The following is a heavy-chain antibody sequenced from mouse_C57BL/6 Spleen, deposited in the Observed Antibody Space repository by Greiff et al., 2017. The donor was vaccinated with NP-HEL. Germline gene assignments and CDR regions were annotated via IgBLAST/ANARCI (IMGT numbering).Heavy chain of an antibody. D-gene: IGHD1-1*01. CDR3: ARPFYYYGSSYGYFDY. V-gene: IGHV5-17*01. J-gene: IGHJ2*01. Sequence: EVQLVESGGGLVKPGGSLKLSCAASGFTFSDYGMHWVRQAPEKGLEWVAYISSGSSTIYYADTVKGRFTISRDNAKNTLFLQMTSLRSEDTAMYYCARPFYYYGSSYGYFDYWGQGTTLTVSS. CDR1: GFTFSDYG. CDR2: ISSGSSTI.